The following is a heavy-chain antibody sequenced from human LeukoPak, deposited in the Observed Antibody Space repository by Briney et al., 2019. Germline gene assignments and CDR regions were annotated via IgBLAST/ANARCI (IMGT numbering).Heavy chain of an antibody. V-gene: IGHV4-34*01. Sequence: SETLSLTCAVYGGSFSGYYWSWIRQPPGKGLEWIGEINHSGSTNYNPSLKSRVTISVDTSKNQFSLKLSSVTAADTAVYYCARGQGVVVAARWFDYWGQGTLVTVSS. D-gene: IGHD2-15*01. CDR3: ARGQGVVVAARWFDY. J-gene: IGHJ4*02. CDR2: INHSGST. CDR1: GGSFSGYY.